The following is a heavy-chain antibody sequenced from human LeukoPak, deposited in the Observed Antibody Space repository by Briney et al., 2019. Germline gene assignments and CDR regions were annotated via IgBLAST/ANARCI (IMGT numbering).Heavy chain of an antibody. CDR2: IYYSGST. D-gene: IGHD1-26*01. CDR1: GGSISSGGYY. V-gene: IGHV4-31*03. J-gene: IGHJ4*02. CDR3: AIQVGAPMAGYFDY. Sequence: SQTLSLTCTVSGGSISSGGYYWSRIRQHPGKGLEWIGYIYYSGSTYYNPSLKSRVTISVDTSKNQFSLKLSSVTAADTAVYYCAIQVGAPMAGYFDYWGQGTLVTVSS.